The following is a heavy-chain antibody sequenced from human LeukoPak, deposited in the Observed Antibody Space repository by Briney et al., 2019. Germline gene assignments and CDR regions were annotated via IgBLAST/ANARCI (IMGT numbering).Heavy chain of an antibody. Sequence: GGSLRLSCTVSGFSISTYGMSWVRQAQGKGLQTISAIGVDGESAYSADSVKGRFTISRDNSKNTLYLQMNSLRVEDTAVYYCAQGYNSGWYPHWGLGSLVSVSS. CDR1: GFSISTYG. CDR2: IGVDGESA. V-gene: IGHV3-23*01. J-gene: IGHJ4*02. CDR3: AQGYNSGWYPH. D-gene: IGHD6-19*01.